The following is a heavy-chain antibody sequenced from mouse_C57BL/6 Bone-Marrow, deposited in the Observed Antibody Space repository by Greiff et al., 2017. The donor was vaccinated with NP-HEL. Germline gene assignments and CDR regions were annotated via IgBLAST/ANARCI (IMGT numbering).Heavy chain of an antibody. CDR2: IDPARGNT. V-gene: IGHV14-3*01. D-gene: IGHD2-4*01. CDR1: GFTIKYTY. Sequence: VQLQQSVAELVRPGASVKLSCTASGFTIKYTYMPWVKQRPEQGLEWIGRIDPARGNTKYAPTFQGQAPITVDTSSNTAYLQLSSLTSEDTAIYYCAKIPYDYDGGDYWGQGTSVTVSS. J-gene: IGHJ4*01. CDR3: AKIPYDYDGGDY.